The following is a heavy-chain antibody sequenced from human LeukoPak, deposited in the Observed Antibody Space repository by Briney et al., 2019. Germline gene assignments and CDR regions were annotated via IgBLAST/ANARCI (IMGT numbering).Heavy chain of an antibody. D-gene: IGHD6-13*01. V-gene: IGHV3-23*01. Sequence: GGSLRLSCAASGFTFSTYAMTWVRQAPGRGLEWVSAISGSGGSIYYADSVKGRFTLSRDNSKNTLYLQMNSLRAEDTAVYYCARDTRSSSWYSAFDIWGQGTMVTVSS. J-gene: IGHJ3*02. CDR1: GFTFSTYA. CDR2: ISGSGGSI. CDR3: ARDTRSSSWYSAFDI.